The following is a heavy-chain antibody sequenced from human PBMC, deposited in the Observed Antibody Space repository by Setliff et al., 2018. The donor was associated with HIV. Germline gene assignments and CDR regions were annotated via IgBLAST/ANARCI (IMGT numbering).Heavy chain of an antibody. CDR1: GYTFTQSHD. CDR2: INLVTTKT. CDR3: ANGGSGGQFDH. Sequence: ASVKVSCKTSGYTFTQSHDLHWVRQVPGQGPEWMGWINLVTTKTAYLQKFQGRVIITRDTSASTAYMEMSRLRSEDTAVYYCANGGSGGQFDHWGQGTLVTVSS. V-gene: IGHV1-3*01. D-gene: IGHD3-16*01. J-gene: IGHJ4*02.